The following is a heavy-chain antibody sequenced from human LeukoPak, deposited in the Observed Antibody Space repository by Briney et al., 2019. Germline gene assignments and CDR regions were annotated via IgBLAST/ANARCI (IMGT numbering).Heavy chain of an antibody. D-gene: IGHD2-15*01. J-gene: IGHJ4*02. CDR2: IYPGDSDT. CDR3: ARRGCNGGSCYGY. V-gene: IGHV5-51*01. Sequence: GESLKISCKGSGYSFSNDWIGCVRQMPGKGLEWMGIIYPGDSDTRYSPSFQGQVTISADKSISTAYLQWSSLEASDTAMYYCARRGCNGGSCYGYWGQGTLVTVSS. CDR1: GYSFSNDW.